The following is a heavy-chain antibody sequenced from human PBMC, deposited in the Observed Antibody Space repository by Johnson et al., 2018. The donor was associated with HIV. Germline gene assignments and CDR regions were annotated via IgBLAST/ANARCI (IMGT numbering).Heavy chain of an antibody. CDR1: GFTVSNIY. D-gene: IGHD3-22*01. J-gene: IGHJ3*02. CDR2: IYSGGRT. Sequence: VQLVESGGGVVQPGRSLRLSCAASGFTVSNIYMSWVRQAPGKGLEWVSVIYSGGRTDYADSVKGRFTISRDNSKNTLYLQMNSLRAEETAVYYCAKDYYYDSSGYFLTCAFDIWGQGTMVTVSS. V-gene: IGHV3-66*01. CDR3: AKDYYYDSSGYFLTCAFDI.